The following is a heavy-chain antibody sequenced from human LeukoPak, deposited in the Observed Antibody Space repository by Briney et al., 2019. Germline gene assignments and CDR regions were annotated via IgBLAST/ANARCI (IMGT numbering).Heavy chain of an antibody. CDR3: ARGDRTDTYYYDSSGSRPFDY. Sequence: PSETLSLTCAVYGGSFSGYYWSWIRQPPGKGLEWIGEINHSGSTNYNPSLKSRVTISVDTSKNQFSLKLSSVTAADTAVYYCARGDRTDTYYYDSSGSRPFDYWGQGTLVTVSS. CDR2: INHSGST. J-gene: IGHJ4*02. D-gene: IGHD3-22*01. V-gene: IGHV4-34*01. CDR1: GGSFSGYY.